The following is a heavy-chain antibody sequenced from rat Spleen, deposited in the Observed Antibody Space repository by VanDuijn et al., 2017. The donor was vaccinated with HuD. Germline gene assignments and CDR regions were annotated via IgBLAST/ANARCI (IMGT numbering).Heavy chain of an antibody. J-gene: IGHJ3*01. Sequence: EVQLVESGGGLVQPGRSLKLSCAASGFTFSNYYMAWVRQAPKKGLEWVATISTSGSRTYYPDSVKGRFTISRDNAKSTLYLQMDSLRSEDTATYYCARQGTMGVEGFAYWGQGTLVTVSS. D-gene: IGHD1-7*01. CDR1: GFTFSNYY. CDR3: ARQGTMGVEGFAY. CDR2: ISTSGSRT. V-gene: IGHV5-25*01.